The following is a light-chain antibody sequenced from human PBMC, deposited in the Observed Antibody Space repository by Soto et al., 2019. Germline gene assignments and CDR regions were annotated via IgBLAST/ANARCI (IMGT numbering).Light chain of an antibody. CDR3: MQALQTGYT. J-gene: IGKJ2*01. Sequence: DIVMTQSPISLPVSPGEPASISCRSSQSLLDSDGYKYLDWYLQKPGQSPQLLIYMGSNRATGVPDRFSGSGSGTDFTLKISRVEAEDVGVYYCMQALQTGYTFGQGTMLEIK. CDR1: QSLLDSDGYKY. CDR2: MGS. V-gene: IGKV2-28*01.